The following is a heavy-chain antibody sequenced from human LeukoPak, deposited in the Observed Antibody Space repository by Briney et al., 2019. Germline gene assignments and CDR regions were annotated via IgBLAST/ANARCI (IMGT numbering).Heavy chain of an antibody. D-gene: IGHD6-13*01. CDR1: GFTFSSYS. V-gene: IGHV3-21*01. CDR2: ISSSSSYI. Sequence: GGSLRLSCAASGFTFSSYSTNWVRQAPGKGLEWVSSISSSSSYIYYADSVKGRFTISRDNAKNSLYLQMNSLRAEDTAVYYCARDGRVQSIAAAPYYYYGMDVWGQGTTVTVSS. J-gene: IGHJ6*02. CDR3: ARDGRVQSIAAAPYYYYGMDV.